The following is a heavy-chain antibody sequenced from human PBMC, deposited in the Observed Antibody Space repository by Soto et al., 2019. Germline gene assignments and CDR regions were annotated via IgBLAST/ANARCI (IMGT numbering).Heavy chain of an antibody. CDR1: GFSLTSSGVG. J-gene: IGHJ5*02. CDR3: ANIVPYLLYWDVGWFYP. Sequence: QITLKESGPTLLEPTQTLTLTCSFSGFSLTSSGVGVGWLRQAPGKALECLGIIYWDGDRRYNPSLRQRLTITNDTSKNQVVLTMTYMEPVDTATYHRANIVPYLLYWDVGWFYPWGQGSLVTVS. CDR2: IYWDGDR. V-gene: IGHV2-5*02. D-gene: IGHD2-8*02.